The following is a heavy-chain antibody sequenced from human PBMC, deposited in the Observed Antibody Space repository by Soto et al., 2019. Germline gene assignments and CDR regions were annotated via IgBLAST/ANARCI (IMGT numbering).Heavy chain of an antibody. CDR1: GFTFSSYW. J-gene: IGHJ6*02. V-gene: IGHV3-7*01. Sequence: GGSLRLSCAASGFTFSSYWMSWVRQAPGKGLEWVASIKQDGSEKYYVDSVKGRFTISRDNAKNSLYLQMNSLRAEDTAVYYCASNDAYYYYGMDVWGQGTTVTVSS. CDR2: IKQDGSEK. CDR3: ASNDAYYYYGMDV. D-gene: IGHD1-1*01.